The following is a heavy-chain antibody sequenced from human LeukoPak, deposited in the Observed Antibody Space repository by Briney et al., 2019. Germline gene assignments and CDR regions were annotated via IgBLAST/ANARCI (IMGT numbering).Heavy chain of an antibody. D-gene: IGHD3-10*01. Sequence: PGGSLRLSCAASGFTFSNYWMHWVRQAPGKGLVWVSRINPEGNSTRSSDSVKGRFTISRDNAKNTLFLQMNRLRVEDTAVYYCARGGFHFGSERLYGMDVWGQGTTVTVSS. CDR2: INPEGNST. J-gene: IGHJ6*02. CDR1: GFTFSNYW. V-gene: IGHV3-74*01. CDR3: ARGGFHFGSERLYGMDV.